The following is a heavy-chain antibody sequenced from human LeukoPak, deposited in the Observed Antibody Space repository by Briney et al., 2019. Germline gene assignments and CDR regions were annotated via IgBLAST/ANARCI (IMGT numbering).Heavy chain of an antibody. CDR1: GGSISSGDYY. J-gene: IGHJ6*03. CDR3: ARERGDYYGSGSHMDV. CDR2: IYYSGST. Sequence: SETLSLXCTVSGGSISSGDYYWSWIRQPPGKGLEWIGYIYYSGSTYYNPSLKSRVTISVDTSKNQFSLKLSSVTAADTAVYYCARERGDYYGSGSHMDVWGKGTTVTVSS. D-gene: IGHD3-10*01. V-gene: IGHV4-30-4*08.